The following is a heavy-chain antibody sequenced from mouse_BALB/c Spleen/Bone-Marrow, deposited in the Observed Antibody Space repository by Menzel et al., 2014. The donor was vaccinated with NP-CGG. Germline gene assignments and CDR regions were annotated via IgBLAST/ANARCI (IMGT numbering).Heavy chain of an antibody. CDR1: GFAFSSYD. D-gene: IGHD5-5*01. J-gene: IGHJ4*01. CDR3: ARTTPYAMDY. Sequence: DVHLVESGGGLVKPGGSLKLSCAASGFAFSSYDMSWVRQTPEKRPEWVAYISSGGGSTYYPDTVKGRFTISRDNAKNTLYLQMSSLKSEDTAMYYCARTTPYAMDYWGQGTSVTVSS. V-gene: IGHV5-12-1*01. CDR2: ISSGGGST.